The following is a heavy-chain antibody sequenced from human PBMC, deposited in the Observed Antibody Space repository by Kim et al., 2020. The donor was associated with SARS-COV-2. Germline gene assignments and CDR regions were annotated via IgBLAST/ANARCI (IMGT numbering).Heavy chain of an antibody. CDR1: GGSISSSNW. J-gene: IGHJ5*02. V-gene: IGHV4-4*02. CDR3: AREKRGYSYGYVGWFDP. Sequence: SETLSLTCAVSGGSISSSNWWSWVRQPPGKGLEWIGEIYHCGSTNYNPSLKSRVTISVDKSKNQFSLKLSSVTAADTAVYYCAREKRGYSYGYVGWFDPWGQGTLVTVSS. CDR2: IYHCGST. D-gene: IGHD5-18*01.